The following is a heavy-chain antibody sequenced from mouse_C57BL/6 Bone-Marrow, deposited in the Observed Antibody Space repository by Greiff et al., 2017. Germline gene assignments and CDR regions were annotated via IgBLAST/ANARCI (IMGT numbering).Heavy chain of an antibody. CDR3: ARWVTTVVAPGFAY. Sequence: VQLQQSGAELVKPGASVKISCKASGYAFSSYWMNWVKQRPGKGLEWIGQIYPGDGDTNYNGKFKGKATLTADKSSSTAYMQLSSLTSEDSAVYFGARWVTTVVAPGFAYWGQGTLVTVSA. V-gene: IGHV1-80*01. CDR2: IYPGDGDT. J-gene: IGHJ3*01. D-gene: IGHD1-1*01. CDR1: GYAFSSYW.